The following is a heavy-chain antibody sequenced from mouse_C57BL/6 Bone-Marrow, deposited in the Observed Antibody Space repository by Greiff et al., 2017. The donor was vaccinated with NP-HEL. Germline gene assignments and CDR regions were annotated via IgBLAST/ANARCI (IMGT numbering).Heavy chain of an antibody. CDR2: IYPSDSET. CDR3: AKNYYAYWYFDV. D-gene: IGHD1-1*01. J-gene: IGHJ1*03. V-gene: IGHV1-61*01. Sequence: QVQLQQPGAELVRPGSSVKLSCKASGYTFTSYWMDWVKQRPGQGLEWIGNIYPSDSETHYNQKFKDKATLTVDKSSSTAYMQLSSLTSEDSAVYYCAKNYYAYWYFDVWGTGTTVTVSA. CDR1: GYTFTSYW.